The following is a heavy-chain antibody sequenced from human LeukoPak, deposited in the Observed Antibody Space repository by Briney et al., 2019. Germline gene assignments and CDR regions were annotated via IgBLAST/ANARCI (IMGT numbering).Heavy chain of an antibody. J-gene: IGHJ4*02. Sequence: ASVKVSCKASGYTFSIYGITWVRQAPGQGLEWMGWISAYTGNSNYAQKFQDRVTMTTDTSTSTAYMELRSLRSDDTAVYYCARDGKARYDFRENAYRGQGTLVTVSS. CDR2: ISAYTGNS. CDR3: ARDGKARYDFRENAY. V-gene: IGHV1-18*01. CDR1: GYTFSIYG. D-gene: IGHD3-3*01.